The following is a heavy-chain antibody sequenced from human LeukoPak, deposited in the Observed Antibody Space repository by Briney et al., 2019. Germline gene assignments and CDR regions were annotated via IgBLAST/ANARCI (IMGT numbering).Heavy chain of an antibody. CDR1: GGSFSGCY. V-gene: IGHV4-34*01. Sequence: SETLSLTCAVYGGSFSGCYWSWIRQPPGKGLEWIGEINHSGSTNYNPSLKSRVTISVDTSKNQFSLKLTSVTAADTAVYYCARGPSLDYYDSSGYSRYFDYWGQGTLVTVSS. J-gene: IGHJ4*02. D-gene: IGHD3-22*01. CDR2: INHSGST. CDR3: ARGPSLDYYDSSGYSRYFDY.